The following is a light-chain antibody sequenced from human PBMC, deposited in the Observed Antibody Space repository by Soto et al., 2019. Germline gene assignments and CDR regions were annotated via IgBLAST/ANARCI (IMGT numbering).Light chain of an antibody. V-gene: IGLV1-40*01. CDR1: SSNIGAGYD. Sequence: QSVLTQPPSVSGAPGQRVTISCTGSSSNIGAGYDVHWYQQLPGTAPKLLIYGNSNRPSGVPDRFSGSKSGTSASLAITGLQAEDEADYYCQSYDSSLSDLWVVFGGGTKLTVL. CDR2: GNS. CDR3: QSYDSSLSDLWVV. J-gene: IGLJ2*01.